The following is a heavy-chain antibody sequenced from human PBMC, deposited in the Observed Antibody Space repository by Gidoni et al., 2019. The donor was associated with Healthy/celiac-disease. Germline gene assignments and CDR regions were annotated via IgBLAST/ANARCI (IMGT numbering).Heavy chain of an antibody. CDR1: GFTFSSYA. V-gene: IGHV3-30-3*01. CDR3: ARDILVGYFDY. CDR2: ISYDGSNK. J-gene: IGHJ4*02. Sequence: QVQLVESGGGVVQPGRSLRLSCAASGFTFSSYARHWVRQAPGKGLEWVAVISYDGSNKYYADSVKGRLTISRDNSKNTLYRQMNSLRAEDTAVYYCARDILVGYFDYWGQGTLVTVSS. D-gene: IGHD2-15*01.